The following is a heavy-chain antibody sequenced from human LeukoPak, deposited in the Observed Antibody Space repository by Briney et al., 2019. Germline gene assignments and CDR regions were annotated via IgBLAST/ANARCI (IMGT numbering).Heavy chain of an antibody. CDR1: GGSFSGYY. J-gene: IGHJ4*02. D-gene: IGHD2-21*02. V-gene: IGHV4-34*01. CDR2: INHSGST. CDR3: ARRDGRY. Sequence: PSETLSLTCAVYGGSFSGYYWSWIRQPPGKGLEWIGEINHSGSTNYNPSLKSRVTISVDTSKNQFSLKLSSVTAADTAVYYCARRDGRYWGQGTLVTVSS.